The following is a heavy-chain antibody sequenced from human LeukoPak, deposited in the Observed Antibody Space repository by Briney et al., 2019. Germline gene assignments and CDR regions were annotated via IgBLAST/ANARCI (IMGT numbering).Heavy chain of an antibody. D-gene: IGHD5-18*01. CDR3: ARDLDTTMATRYLFDS. V-gene: IGHV1-18*01. CDR2: ISAYNDNA. Sequence: SVKVSCKASGYTFTSYGISWVRQAPGQGREWMGWISAYNDNANYAQRLQGRVTMTTDTSTSTAYMEMRSLRSDDTAVYYCARDLDTTMATRYLFDSWGQGTLVTVSS. J-gene: IGHJ4*02. CDR1: GYTFTSYG.